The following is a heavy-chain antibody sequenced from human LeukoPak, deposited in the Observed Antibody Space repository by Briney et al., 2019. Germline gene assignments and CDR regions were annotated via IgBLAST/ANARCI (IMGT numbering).Heavy chain of an antibody. D-gene: IGHD6-13*01. Sequence: GGSLRLACTGAGFTFATYTFNWVRRAPGKGLEWVASIGATQTYIYYADSVKGRFTISRDNAKNSLYLQMNSLRADDTAVYYCARGLAAAGTRGPYWGQGTLVTVSS. J-gene: IGHJ4*02. V-gene: IGHV3-21*01. CDR2: IGATQTYI. CDR1: GFTFATYT. CDR3: ARGLAAAGTRGPY.